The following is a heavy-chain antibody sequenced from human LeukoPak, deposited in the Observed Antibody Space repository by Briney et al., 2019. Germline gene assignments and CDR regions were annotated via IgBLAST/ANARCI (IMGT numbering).Heavy chain of an antibody. V-gene: IGHV3-30*03. D-gene: IGHD4-17*01. CDR3: ARGSGAVTRHFDY. CDR1: GFTFGRYG. CDR2: VSNDGTYK. Sequence: PGGSLRLSCAASGFTFGRYGMHWVRQAPGEGLEWVAAVSNDGTYKTYADSVKGRFSISRDNSKNTLYLQMDSLRAEDTAVYYCARGSGAVTRHFDYWGQGTLVTVSS. J-gene: IGHJ4*02.